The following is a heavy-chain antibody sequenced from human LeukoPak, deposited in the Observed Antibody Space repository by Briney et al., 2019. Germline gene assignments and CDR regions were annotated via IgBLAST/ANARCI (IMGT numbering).Heavy chain of an antibody. CDR2: INWNGGST. CDR1: GFTFDDYG. J-gene: IGHJ6*02. D-gene: IGHD3-3*02. CDR3: ARDSTEHYFYGMDV. V-gene: IGHV3-20*01. Sequence: GGSLRLSCAASGFTFDDYGMSWVRQAPGKGLEWVSGINWNGGSTGYAVSVKGRFTISRDNAKNSLYLQMNSLRVEDTALYHCARDSTEHYFYGMDVWGQGTTVTVSS.